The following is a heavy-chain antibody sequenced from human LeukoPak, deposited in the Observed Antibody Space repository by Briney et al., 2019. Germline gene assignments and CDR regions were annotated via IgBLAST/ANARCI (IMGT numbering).Heavy chain of an antibody. CDR2: ITAYNGNT. D-gene: IGHD6-6*01. Sequence: ASVKVSCKASGYTFTSYGISWVRQAPGQGLEWMGWITAYNGNTNYAQKLQGRVTMTTDTSTSTAYMELRSLRSDDTAVYYCAGVAPYSSSSGWFDPWGQGTLVTVSS. V-gene: IGHV1-18*01. CDR1: GYTFTSYG. J-gene: IGHJ5*02. CDR3: AGVAPYSSSSGWFDP.